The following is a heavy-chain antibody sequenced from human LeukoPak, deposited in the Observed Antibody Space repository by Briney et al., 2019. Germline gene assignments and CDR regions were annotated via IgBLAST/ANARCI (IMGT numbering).Heavy chain of an antibody. V-gene: IGHV3-48*01. J-gene: IGHJ4*03. CDR3: ARGSGVGSSRFFDS. CDR1: GFTFDDYA. D-gene: IGHD3-3*01. CDR2: ISSTSSPI. Sequence: GGSLRLSCAASGFTFDDYAMHWVRQAPGKGLEWISYISSTSSPIYYADSVKGRFTISRDNAKNSLYLQMNSLRAEDTAVYYCARGSGVGSSRFFDSWGQGTTVTVSS.